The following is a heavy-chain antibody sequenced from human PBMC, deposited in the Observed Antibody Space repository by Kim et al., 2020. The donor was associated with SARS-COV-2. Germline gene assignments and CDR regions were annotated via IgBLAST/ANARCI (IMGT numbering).Heavy chain of an antibody. V-gene: IGHV3-15*01. Sequence: GGSLRLSCAGSGFTFSNAWMSWVRQAPGKGLEWVGRIKSKTDGGTTDYAAPVKGRFTISRDDSKNTLYLLMNSLKTEDTAVYYCGSSWYVTDYWGQGTLVTVSS. D-gene: IGHD6-13*01. CDR3: GSSWYVTDY. CDR2: IKSKTDGGTT. J-gene: IGHJ4*02. CDR1: GFTFSNAW.